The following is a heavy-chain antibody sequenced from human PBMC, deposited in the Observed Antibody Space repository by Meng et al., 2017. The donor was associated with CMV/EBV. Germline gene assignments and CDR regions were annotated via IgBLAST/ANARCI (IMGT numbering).Heavy chain of an antibody. J-gene: IGHJ4*02. CDR1: GGSSSIGDYY. D-gene: IGHD1-14*01. CDR3: ARVTSRVAGAFDY. V-gene: IGHV4-30-4*08. Sequence: VRLQESGPGLVTPPHALLLPCIVSGGSSSIGDYYWSWIRPHPGKGLEWIGYIYYSGSTYYNPSLKSRVTISVDMSKNQFSLKLSSVTAADTAVYYCARVTSRVAGAFDYWGQGTLVTVSS. CDR2: IYYSGST.